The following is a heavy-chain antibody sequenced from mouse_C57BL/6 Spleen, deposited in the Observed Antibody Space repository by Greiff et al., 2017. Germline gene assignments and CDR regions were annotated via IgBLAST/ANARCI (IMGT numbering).Heavy chain of an antibody. V-gene: IGHV1-52*01. J-gene: IGHJ1*03. D-gene: IGHD1-1*01. Sequence: VQLQQPGAELVRPGSSVKLSCKASGYTFTSYWMHWVKQRPIQGLEWIGNIDPSDSETHYNQKFKDKATLTVDKSSSTAYMQLSSLTSEDSAVYYCASTVVAGYWYFDVWGTGTTVTVSS. CDR2: IDPSDSET. CDR3: ASTVVAGYWYFDV. CDR1: GYTFTSYW.